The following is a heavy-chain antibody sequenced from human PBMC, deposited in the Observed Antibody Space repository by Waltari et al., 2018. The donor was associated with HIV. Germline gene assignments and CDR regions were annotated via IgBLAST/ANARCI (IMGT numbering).Heavy chain of an antibody. J-gene: IGHJ4*02. CDR2: ISTSSRPR. D-gene: IGHD3-22*01. CDR3: ARESYYYDSSGYPLAY. V-gene: IGHV3-48*04. Sequence: DVQLEESGGGLVQPGGSLRLSCAASGFTFNTFGFNWVRQAPGKGLEWVSYISTSSRPRNYADSVKGRFTISRDDAKNSLYLEMNSLRADDTAVYYCARESYYYDSSGYPLAYWGQGILVTVSS. CDR1: GFTFNTFG.